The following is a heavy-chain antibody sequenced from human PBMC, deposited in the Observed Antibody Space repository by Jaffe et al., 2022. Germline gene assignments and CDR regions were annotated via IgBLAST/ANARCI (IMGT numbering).Heavy chain of an antibody. CDR2: INPNSGGT. CDR1: GYSFTAHF. D-gene: IGHD3-9*01. Sequence: QVQLVQSGAEVKKPGASVKVSCKTSGYSFTAHFMHWVRQAPGQGLEWMGQINPNSGGTNYAQKFQGRVIMTRDTSISTVYMELTRLRSDDTAVYYCARSDILTIINWGQGTLVTVSS. CDR3: ARSDILTIIN. J-gene: IGHJ4*01. V-gene: IGHV1-2*06.